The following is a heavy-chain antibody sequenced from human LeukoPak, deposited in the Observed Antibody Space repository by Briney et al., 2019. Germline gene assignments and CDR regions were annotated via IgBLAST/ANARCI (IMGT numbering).Heavy chain of an antibody. CDR3: ARDRRGYSYGFDDYYYYGMDV. CDR2: IYYSGST. J-gene: IGHJ6*02. D-gene: IGHD5-18*01. Sequence: SETLSLTCTVSGGSISSYYWSWIRQPPGKGLEWIGYIYYSGSTNYNPSLKSRVTISVDTSKNRFSLKLSSATAADTAVYYCARDRRGYSYGFDDYYYYGMDVWGQGTTVTVSS. CDR1: GGSISSYY. V-gene: IGHV4-59*01.